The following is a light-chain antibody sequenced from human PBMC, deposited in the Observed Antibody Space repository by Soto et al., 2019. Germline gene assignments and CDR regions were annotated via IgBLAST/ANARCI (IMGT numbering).Light chain of an antibody. V-gene: IGKV1-5*03. CDR1: QSIGSW. CDR3: QRYSTFPWT. Sequence: DIQLTHSPSTLSASIGDRVTITCRASQSIGSWLAWYQQRPGKAPNVLIYKASNLERGVRSRFSGSGSETEFTLTISSLQPEDFATDYCQRYSTFPWTFGQGTKVEL. CDR2: KAS. J-gene: IGKJ1*01.